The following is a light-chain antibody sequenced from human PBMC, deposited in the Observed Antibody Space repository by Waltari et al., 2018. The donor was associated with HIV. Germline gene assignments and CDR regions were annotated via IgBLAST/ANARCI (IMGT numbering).Light chain of an antibody. CDR3: QQFHNWPHT. V-gene: IGKV3-15*01. CDR2: GAS. CDR1: QSLSSY. Sequence: EIFLPQSPPTLSVSPGETATLSCRASQSLSSYLAWYQQKPGQAPRLLIYGASTRATGTPVRFSGGGSGTEFSLTISSLRSEDYAVYYCQQFHNWPHTFGGGTKVEIK. J-gene: IGKJ4*01.